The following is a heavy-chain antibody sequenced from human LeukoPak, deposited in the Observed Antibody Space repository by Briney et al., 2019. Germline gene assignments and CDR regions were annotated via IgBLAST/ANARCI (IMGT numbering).Heavy chain of an antibody. D-gene: IGHD5-12*01. Sequence: PGGSLRLSCAASGFTFSSYEMNWVRQAPGKGLEWVSYISSNGSSIYYADSVKGRFTISRDNAKNSLYLQMNGLRAEDTAVYYCARDQGYSGSPGNYYYYGMDVWGKGTTVTVSS. CDR2: ISSNGSSI. V-gene: IGHV3-48*03. CDR1: GFTFSSYE. J-gene: IGHJ6*04. CDR3: ARDQGYSGSPGNYYYYGMDV.